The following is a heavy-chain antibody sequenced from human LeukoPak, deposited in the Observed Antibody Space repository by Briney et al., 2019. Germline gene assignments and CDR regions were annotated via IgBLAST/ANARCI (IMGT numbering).Heavy chain of an antibody. J-gene: IGHJ4*02. CDR3: AKGQITFGGVIVQPLDY. CDR2: INSDGSST. V-gene: IGHV3-74*01. CDR1: GFTFSSYW. D-gene: IGHD3-16*02. Sequence: GGSLRLSCAASGFTFSSYWMHWVRQAPGKGLVWVSRINSDGSSTSYADSVKGRFTISRDNAKNTLYLQMNSLRAEDTAVYYCAKGQITFGGVIVQPLDYWGQGTLVTVSS.